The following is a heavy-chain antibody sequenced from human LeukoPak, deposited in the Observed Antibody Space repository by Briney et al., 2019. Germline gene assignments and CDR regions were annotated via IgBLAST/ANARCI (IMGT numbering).Heavy chain of an antibody. J-gene: IGHJ5*02. D-gene: IGHD3-9*01. CDR2: IKQDGSEK. CDR1: GFTFSSYW. V-gene: IGHV3-7*01. CDR3: AREGGLRYFDWLPPYNWSDP. Sequence: PGGSLRLSCAASGFTFSSYWMSWVRQAPGKGLEWVANIKQDGSEKYYVDSVKGRFTISRDNAKNSLYLQMNSLRAEDTAVYYCAREGGLRYFDWLPPYNWSDPWGQGTLVTVSS.